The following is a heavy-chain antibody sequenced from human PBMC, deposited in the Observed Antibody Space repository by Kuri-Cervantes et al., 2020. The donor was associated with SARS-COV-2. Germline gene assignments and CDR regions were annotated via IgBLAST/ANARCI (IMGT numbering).Heavy chain of an antibody. V-gene: IGHV3-23*01. CDR2: ISGSGGST. Sequence: GGSLRLSCAASGFTFSSYAMGWVRQAPGKGLEWVSAISGSGGSTYYADSVKGRFTLSRDNAKNMLFLQMNSLRAEDTAVYYCVRDGDHWNFDYWGQGTLVTVSS. J-gene: IGHJ4*02. CDR1: GFTFSSYA. D-gene: IGHD1-1*01. CDR3: VRDGDHWNFDY.